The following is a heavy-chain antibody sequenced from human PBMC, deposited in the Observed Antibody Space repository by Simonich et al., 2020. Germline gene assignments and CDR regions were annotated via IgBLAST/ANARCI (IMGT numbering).Heavy chain of an antibody. J-gene: IGHJ6*03. CDR1: GFTXSSYW. CDR2: IKQDGSEK. Sequence: EVQLVESGGGLVQPGGSLRLSCAASGFTXSSYWMSWVRQAPGKGRGWVANIKQDGSEKYYVASVKGRFTIARDNAKNSLYLQMNSLRAEDTAVYYCARDGLGTAYYYYMDVWGKGTTVTVSS. D-gene: IGHD7-27*01. CDR3: ARDGLGTAYYYYMDV. V-gene: IGHV3-7*01.